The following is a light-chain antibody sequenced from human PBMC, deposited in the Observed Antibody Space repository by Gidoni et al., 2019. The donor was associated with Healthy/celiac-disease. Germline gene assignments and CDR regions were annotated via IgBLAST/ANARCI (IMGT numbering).Light chain of an antibody. V-gene: IGKV3-20*01. CDR3: QQYGSSPPPCS. J-gene: IGKJ2*04. CDR1: QSVRSSY. Sequence: EIVLTQSQGTLYLSPGERATLSCRASQSVRSSYSAWYQQKPSPAPRLLIYGASGRATGIPDRFSGSGSGTDFTLTISRLEPEDFAVYYCQQYGSSPPPCSFGQGTKLEIK. CDR2: GAS.